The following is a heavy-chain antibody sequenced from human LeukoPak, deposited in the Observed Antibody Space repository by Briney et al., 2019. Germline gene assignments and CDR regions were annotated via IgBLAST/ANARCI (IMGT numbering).Heavy chain of an antibody. D-gene: IGHD3-3*01. CDR3: ARISEYDFWSGYFYYGMDV. CDR2: ISSSSYI. Sequence: PGGSLRLSCAASGFTFSSYNLNWVRQPPGKGLEWVSSISSSSYIYYADSVKGRFTISRDNAKNSLYLQMNSLRAEDTAVYYCARISEYDFWSGYFYYGMDVWGQGTTVTVSS. V-gene: IGHV3-21*01. J-gene: IGHJ6*02. CDR1: GFTFSSYN.